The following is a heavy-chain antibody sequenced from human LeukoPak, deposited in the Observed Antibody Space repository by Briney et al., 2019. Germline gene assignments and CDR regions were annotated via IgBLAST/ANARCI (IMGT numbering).Heavy chain of an antibody. CDR1: GFTFSSYE. Sequence: GGSQGLPRAASGFTFSSYEMNWVRQAPGKGLEGVSYISNSGSPIYYADSVKGRFTISRDNAKNSLYLQMNSLRAEDTAVYYCARKYCSSTSCLFDYWGQANQVTVSS. CDR3: ARKYCSSTSCLFDY. D-gene: IGHD2-2*01. V-gene: IGHV3-48*03. CDR2: ISNSGSPI. J-gene: IGHJ4*02.